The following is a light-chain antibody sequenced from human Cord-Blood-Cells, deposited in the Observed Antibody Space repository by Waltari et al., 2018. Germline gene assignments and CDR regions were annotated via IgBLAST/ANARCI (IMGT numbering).Light chain of an antibody. V-gene: IGLV2-23*01. J-gene: IGLJ2*01. CDR1: SSGVGSYNL. CDR3: CSYAGSSTSVV. CDR2: EGS. Sequence: QSALTQHASVSGSPGPSITITCTGTSSGVGSYNLVSWYQQHPGKAPKLMIYEGSTRPSGVSNRFSGSKSGNTASLTIAGLQAEDEADYYCCSYAGSSTSVVFGGGTKLTVL.